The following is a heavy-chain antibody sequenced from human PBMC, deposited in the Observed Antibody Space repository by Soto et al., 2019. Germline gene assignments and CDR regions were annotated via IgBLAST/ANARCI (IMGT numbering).Heavy chain of an antibody. J-gene: IGHJ4*02. V-gene: IGHV2-5*02. D-gene: IGHD1-26*01. Sequence: QITLRESGPTLVKPTQTLTLTCTFSGFSLSTSGVGVGWIRQPPGKALEWLALIYWDDDERYNPSLTSRLTITNDTSKTQVVLTMTNMDPVDTATYYCARSGSPFPDYWGQGTLVTVSS. CDR1: GFSLSTSGVG. CDR3: ARSGSPFPDY. CDR2: IYWDDDE.